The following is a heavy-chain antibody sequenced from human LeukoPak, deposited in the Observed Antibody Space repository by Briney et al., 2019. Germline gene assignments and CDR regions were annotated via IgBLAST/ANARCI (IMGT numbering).Heavy chain of an antibody. CDR3: ARAFYPGYYSYMAV. J-gene: IGHJ6*03. Sequence: SETLSLTCAVYGGSFSGYYWSWIRQPPGKGLEWIGEINHRGSTNYNPSLKSRVTISVDTSKNQFSLKLSSVTAADTAVYYCARAFYPGYYSYMAVWGKGTTVTVSS. CDR2: INHRGST. CDR1: GGSFSGYY. V-gene: IGHV4-34*01. D-gene: IGHD3-3*02.